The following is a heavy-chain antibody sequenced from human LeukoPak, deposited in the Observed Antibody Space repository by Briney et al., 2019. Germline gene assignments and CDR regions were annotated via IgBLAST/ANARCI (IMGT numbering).Heavy chain of an antibody. D-gene: IGHD6-19*01. V-gene: IGHV3-48*01. CDR3: ARNGASSGRPYHLDC. J-gene: IGHJ4*02. CDR2: ISSSSSTI. Sequence: PGGSLRLSCAASKFTFSDYGMNWVRQAPGKGLEWVSYISSSSSTIYYGDSVKGRFTISRDNAENSLYLQMNGLRAEDTAVYFCARNGASSGRPYHLDCWGQGTLVTVSS. CDR1: KFTFSDYG.